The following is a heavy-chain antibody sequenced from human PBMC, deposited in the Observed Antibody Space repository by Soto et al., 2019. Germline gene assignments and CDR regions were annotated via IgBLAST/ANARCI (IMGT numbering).Heavy chain of an antibody. CDR2: INPSSGSA. V-gene: IGHV1-46*03. CDR3: ASVYDLPYHYYGLDV. Sequence: ASVKVSCKASGYTFTTYYIHWVRQAPGQGLEWMGIINPSSGSAGYAQKFQVSVTMTRDTPTSTFYMELSSLRSEDTAVYYCASVYDLPYHYYGLDVWGQGTTVTV. J-gene: IGHJ6*02. D-gene: IGHD3-3*01. CDR1: GYTFTTYY.